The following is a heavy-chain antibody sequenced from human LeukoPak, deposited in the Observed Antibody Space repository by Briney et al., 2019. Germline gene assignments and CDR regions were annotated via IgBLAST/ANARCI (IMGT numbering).Heavy chain of an antibody. J-gene: IGHJ6*03. V-gene: IGHV3-21*01. Sequence: GGSLRLSCAASGFTFSSCSMNWVRQAPGKWLEWVSSISSSSSYIFYADSVKGRFTISRDNAKNSLYLQMNSLRPEDTAVYYCARDPYSGSYGDYYYYYMDVWGKGTTVTISS. CDR1: GFTFSSCS. D-gene: IGHD1-26*01. CDR2: ISSSSSYI. CDR3: ARDPYSGSYGDYYYYYMDV.